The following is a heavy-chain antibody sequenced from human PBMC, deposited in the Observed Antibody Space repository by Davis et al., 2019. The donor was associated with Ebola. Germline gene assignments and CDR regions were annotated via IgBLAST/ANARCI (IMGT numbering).Heavy chain of an antibody. D-gene: IGHD3-16*01. V-gene: IGHV3-30*18. J-gene: IGHJ1*01. CDR1: GFTFSSYV. CDR2: ISYDGSTK. Sequence: GESLKISCAASGFTFSSYVMHLVRQAPGKGLEWVAVISYDGSTKYYADSVKGRFTISRDNSKNTLYLQMNSLRAEDTAVYYCAKTYYDYVWGSYAEYYQHWGQGTLVTVSS. CDR3: AKTYYDYVWGSYAEYYQH.